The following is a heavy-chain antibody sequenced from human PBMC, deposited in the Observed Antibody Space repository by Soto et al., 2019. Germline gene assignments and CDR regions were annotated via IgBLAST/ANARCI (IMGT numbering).Heavy chain of an antibody. Sequence: QVQLVESGGGVVQPGTSLRLSCVASGFTFSNYGIHWVRQAPGRGLEWVAVIWHDGSKKYLTDSVRGRFTFYRDNSKKPVYLLMNRLRVEDTPVYYHDGRDEPSHVWGRGTMVTV. J-gene: IGHJ3*01. CDR3: DGRDEPSHV. V-gene: IGHV3-33*01. CDR1: GFTFSNYG. CDR2: IWHDGSKK.